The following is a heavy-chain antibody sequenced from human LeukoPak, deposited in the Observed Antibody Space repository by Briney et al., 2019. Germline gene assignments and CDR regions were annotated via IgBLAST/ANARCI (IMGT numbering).Heavy chain of an antibody. Sequence: GGSLRLSCAASGFTFSSYAMSWVRQAPGKGLEWVSAISGSGGSTYYADSVKGRFTISRDSSKNTLYLQMNSLRAEDTAVYYCAKAGYSGYDGGDYFDYWGQGTLVTVSS. D-gene: IGHD5-12*01. V-gene: IGHV3-23*01. CDR2: ISGSGGST. CDR1: GFTFSSYA. CDR3: AKAGYSGYDGGDYFDY. J-gene: IGHJ4*02.